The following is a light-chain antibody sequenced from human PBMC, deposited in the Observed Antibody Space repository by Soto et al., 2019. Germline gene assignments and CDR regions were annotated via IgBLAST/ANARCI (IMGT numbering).Light chain of an antibody. V-gene: IGKV1-6*01. J-gene: IGKJ2*01. CDR2: AIS. CDR1: QDIRND. CDR3: LQDYSSPYT. Sequence: AIPMTQSPSSLSASVGDRVTITCRASQDIRNDLGWYQQKPGKAPQLLIYAISNLQSGVPSRFSGSGSGTDFTLTISSLQPEDFATYYCLQDYSSPYTFGQGTKLEI.